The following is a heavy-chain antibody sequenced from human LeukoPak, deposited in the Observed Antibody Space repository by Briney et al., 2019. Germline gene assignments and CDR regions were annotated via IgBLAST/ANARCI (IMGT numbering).Heavy chain of an antibody. V-gene: IGHV3-30*02. Sequence: GRSLRLSCAASGYTFSSYGMYWVHQAPGKGLEWVAFIRYDGSNKYYADSVKGRFTISRENSKNTLYLQMNSLRTEDTAVYYCANSWYDILYGSRKAFDIWGQGTMVTVSS. J-gene: IGHJ3*02. D-gene: IGHD3-9*01. CDR1: GYTFSSYG. CDR3: ANSWYDILYGSRKAFDI. CDR2: IRYDGSNK.